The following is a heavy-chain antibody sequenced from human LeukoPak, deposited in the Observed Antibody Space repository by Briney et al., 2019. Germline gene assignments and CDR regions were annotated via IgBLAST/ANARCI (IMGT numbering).Heavy chain of an antibody. V-gene: IGHV1-46*01. Sequence: ASVTVSCKASGYTFTSYHMHWVRQAPGQGLEWMGIINPSGGTTNYAQKFQGRVTMTRDTSISTAYMELSRLRSDDTAVYYCARLYCSGGSCRNDAFDIWGQGTMVTVSS. CDR2: INPSGGTT. J-gene: IGHJ3*02. D-gene: IGHD2-15*01. CDR3: ARLYCSGGSCRNDAFDI. CDR1: GYTFTSYH.